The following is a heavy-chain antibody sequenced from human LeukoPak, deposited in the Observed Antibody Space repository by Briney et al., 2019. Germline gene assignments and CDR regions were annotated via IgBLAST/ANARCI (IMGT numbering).Heavy chain of an antibody. J-gene: IGHJ4*02. CDR3: ARGFGIAVAGGGY. CDR1: GYSISSGYY. V-gene: IGHV4-38-2*01. D-gene: IGHD6-19*01. CDR2: IYHSGST. Sequence: SETLSLTCAVSGYSISSGYYWGWIRQPPGRGLEWIGSIYHSGSTYYNPSLKSRVTISVDTSKNQFSLKLSSVTAADTAVYYCARGFGIAVAGGGYWGQGTLVTVSS.